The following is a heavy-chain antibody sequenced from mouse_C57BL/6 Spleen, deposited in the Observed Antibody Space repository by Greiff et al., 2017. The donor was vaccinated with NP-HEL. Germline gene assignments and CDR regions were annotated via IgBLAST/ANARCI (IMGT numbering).Heavy chain of an antibody. CDR3: ARGDDGGGSYAMDY. Sequence: QVQLQQPGAELVMPGASVKLSCKASGYTFTSYWMHWVKQRPGQGLEWIGEIDPSDSYPNYNQKFKGKSTLTVAKSSSTAYMQLSSLTSEDSAVYYWARGDDGGGSYAMDYWGQGTSVTVSS. D-gene: IGHD2-12*01. CDR1: GYTFTSYW. J-gene: IGHJ4*01. V-gene: IGHV1-69*01. CDR2: IDPSDSYP.